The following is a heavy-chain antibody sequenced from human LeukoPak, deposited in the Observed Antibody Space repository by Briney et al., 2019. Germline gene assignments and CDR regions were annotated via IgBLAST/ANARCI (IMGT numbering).Heavy chain of an antibody. CDR3: ARTNYGGNPRY. Sequence: PSETLSLTCTVSGGSISSSSYYWGWIRQPPGKGLEWIGSIYYSGSTYYNPSLKSRVTISVDTSKNQFSLKLSSVTAADTAVYYCARTNYGGNPRYWGQGTLVTVSS. D-gene: IGHD4-23*01. CDR1: GGSISSSSYY. V-gene: IGHV4-39*07. CDR2: IYYSGST. J-gene: IGHJ4*02.